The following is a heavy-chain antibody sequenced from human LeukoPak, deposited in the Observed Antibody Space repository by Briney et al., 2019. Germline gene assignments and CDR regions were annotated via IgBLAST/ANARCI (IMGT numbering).Heavy chain of an antibody. D-gene: IGHD4-17*01. CDR3: ARDSDGDYEFDY. V-gene: IGHV3-33*01. CDR2: IWYDGSNK. Sequence: GGSLILSCAASGFTFSNYGMHWVRQAPGKGLEWVAVIWYDGSNKYYADSVKGRFTISRDNSKNTLDLQMNSLRAEDTAVYYCARDSDGDYEFDYWGQGTLVTVSS. CDR1: GFTFSNYG. J-gene: IGHJ4*02.